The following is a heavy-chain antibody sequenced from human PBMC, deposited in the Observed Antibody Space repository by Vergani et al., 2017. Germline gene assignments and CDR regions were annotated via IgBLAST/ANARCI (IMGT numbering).Heavy chain of an antibody. Sequence: QLHLQESGPGLVKPSETLSLTCTVSGGSITSSSYYWGWIRQPPGKGLEWIGNIYHSGGAYYNPSLKGRVTISVDTSKNQFSLEVTSVTAADMAIYFCARTESFILRYFHWALWGQGTLVTVSS. J-gene: IGHJ4*02. CDR1: GGSITSSSYY. CDR3: ARTESFILRYFHWAL. D-gene: IGHD3-9*01. CDR2: IYHSGGA. V-gene: IGHV4-39*01.